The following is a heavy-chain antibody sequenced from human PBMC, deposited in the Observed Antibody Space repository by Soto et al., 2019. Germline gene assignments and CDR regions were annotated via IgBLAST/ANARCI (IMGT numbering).Heavy chain of an antibody. CDR3: ARGRNIAAASFDY. Sequence: KPSETLSLTCAVYGGSFSGYYWSWIRQPPGKGLEWIGEINHSGSTNYNPSLKSRVTISVDTSKNQFSLKLSSVTAADTAVYYCARGRNIAAASFDYWGQGTLVTVSS. CDR2: INHSGST. J-gene: IGHJ4*02. CDR1: GGSFSGYY. D-gene: IGHD6-13*01. V-gene: IGHV4-34*01.